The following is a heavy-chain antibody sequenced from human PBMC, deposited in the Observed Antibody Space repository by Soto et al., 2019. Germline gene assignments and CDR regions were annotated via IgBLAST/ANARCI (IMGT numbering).Heavy chain of an antibody. CDR2: INHSGST. Sequence: QVQLQQWGAGRLKPSETLSLTCAVYGGSFSGYYWSWIRQPPGKGLEWIGEINHSGSTNYDPSLKSRVTIEVDTSKNQFSLKLGSVTAADTAVYYCARWAGSVDLGAMDVWGQGTTVTVSS. CDR3: ARWAGSVDLGAMDV. V-gene: IGHV4-34*01. J-gene: IGHJ6*02. CDR1: GGSFSGYY.